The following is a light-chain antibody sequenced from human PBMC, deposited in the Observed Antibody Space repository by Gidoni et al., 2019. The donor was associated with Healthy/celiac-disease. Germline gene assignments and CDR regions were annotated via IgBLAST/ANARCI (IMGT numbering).Light chain of an antibody. Sequence: EIVLTQSPGTLSLSPGERATLSSRASQSVSSSYLAWYQQKPGQAPRLLLYGASSRATGIPDRFSGSGSGTDFTLTISRLEPEDFAVYYCQQYGSSPMYTFGQGTKLEIK. V-gene: IGKV3-20*01. CDR2: GAS. CDR3: QQYGSSPMYT. CDR1: QSVSSSY. J-gene: IGKJ2*01.